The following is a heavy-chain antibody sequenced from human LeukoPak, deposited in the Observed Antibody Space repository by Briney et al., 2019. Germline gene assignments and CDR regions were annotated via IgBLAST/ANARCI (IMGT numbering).Heavy chain of an antibody. V-gene: IGHV4-38-2*02. CDR1: GGSISSYY. J-gene: IGHJ4*02. Sequence: SDTLSLTCTVSGGSISSYYWGWIRQPPGKGLEWIGSIYHSGSTYYNPSLKSRVTISVDTSKNQFSLKLSPVTAADTAVYYCARLHMYYFDYWGQGTLVTVSS. CDR2: IYHSGST. CDR3: ARLHMYYFDY.